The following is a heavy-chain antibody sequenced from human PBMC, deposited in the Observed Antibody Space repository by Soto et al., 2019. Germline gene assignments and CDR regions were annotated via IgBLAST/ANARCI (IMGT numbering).Heavy chain of an antibody. J-gene: IGHJ4*02. V-gene: IGHV3-23*01. Sequence: EVQLLESGGGLVQPGGSLRLSCAASGFTFSVYAMSWVRQAPGKGLEWVSIISTNGDRTYYADSVKGQFTISRDKSKNTLYLQMNSLRAEDPALYYCAKGSGTYYYFDDWGQGTPVSVSS. D-gene: IGHD1-26*01. CDR2: ISTNGDRT. CDR1: GFTFSVYA. CDR3: AKGSGTYYYFDD.